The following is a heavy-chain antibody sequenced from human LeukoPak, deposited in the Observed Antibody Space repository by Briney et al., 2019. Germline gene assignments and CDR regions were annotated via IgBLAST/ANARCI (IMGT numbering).Heavy chain of an antibody. Sequence: GGSLRLSCAASGFTVSSNYMSWVRQAPGKGLEWVSIIYSGGSTYYADSVKGRFTISRDNSRNTLYLQMNSLRAEDTAVYYCARGDDMRMVRGVIKPPRDVWGKGTTVTISX. CDR3: ARGDDMRMVRGVIKPPRDV. CDR2: IYSGGST. V-gene: IGHV3-66*01. J-gene: IGHJ6*04. CDR1: GFTVSSNY. D-gene: IGHD3-10*01.